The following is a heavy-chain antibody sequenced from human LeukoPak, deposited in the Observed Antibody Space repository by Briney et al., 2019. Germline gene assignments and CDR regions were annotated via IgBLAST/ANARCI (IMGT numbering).Heavy chain of an antibody. Sequence: SETLSLTCTASSASISSINYYWGWIRQPPGKGLEWIGSIYYSGTTDYNPSLKSRVTISVDTSKNQFSLKLSSVTAADTAVYYCARHARYDILTGYYRGAFDIWGQGTMVAVSS. V-gene: IGHV4-39*01. D-gene: IGHD3-9*01. CDR3: ARHARYDILTGYYRGAFDI. J-gene: IGHJ3*02. CDR2: IYYSGTT. CDR1: SASISSINYY.